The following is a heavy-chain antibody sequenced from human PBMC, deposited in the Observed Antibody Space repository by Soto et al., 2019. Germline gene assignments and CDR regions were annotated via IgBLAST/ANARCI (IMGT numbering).Heavy chain of an antibody. CDR2: ISPHNFNT. V-gene: IGHV1-18*01. Sequence: ASVKVSCKASGYTFTNFYITWVRQAPGQGLEWMGSISPHNFNTNFAQKFQGRVQLTTDTSTNTAYMELRSMTSDDTAVYYCARDEGGYDILTGYYKAHHFDYGGQGVLVTGSS. D-gene: IGHD3-9*01. J-gene: IGHJ4*02. CDR1: GYTFTNFY. CDR3: ARDEGGYDILTGYYKAHHFDY.